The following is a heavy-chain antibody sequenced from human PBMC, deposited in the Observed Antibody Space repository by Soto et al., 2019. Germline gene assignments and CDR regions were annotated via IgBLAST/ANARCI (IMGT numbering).Heavy chain of an antibody. CDR2: ISAYNGNT. Sequence: GASVKVSCKASGYTFNSYGISWVRQDHGQGLEWMGWISAYNGNTNYAQKLQGRVTMTTDTSTSTAYMELRSLRSDDTAVYYCARTEWLPGTYYYYGMDVWGQGTTVTVSS. D-gene: IGHD5-12*01. CDR1: GYTFNSYG. CDR3: ARTEWLPGTYYYYGMDV. J-gene: IGHJ6*02. V-gene: IGHV1-18*01.